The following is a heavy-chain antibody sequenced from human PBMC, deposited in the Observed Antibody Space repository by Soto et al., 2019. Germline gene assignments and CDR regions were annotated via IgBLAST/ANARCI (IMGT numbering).Heavy chain of an antibody. D-gene: IGHD6-13*01. V-gene: IGHV4-30-4*01. Sequence: SETLSLTCTVSGGSISSGDYYWHWLRQPPGKGLEWIGYLYYSGSTYYSPALKSRVTISGDTSKNQFSLKRSYVTGADTAVYYCARVVCWAAAGPNWCEPWGQGTLVTV. CDR3: ARVVCWAAAGPNWCEP. CDR2: LYYSGST. CDR1: GGSISSGDYY. J-gene: IGHJ5*02.